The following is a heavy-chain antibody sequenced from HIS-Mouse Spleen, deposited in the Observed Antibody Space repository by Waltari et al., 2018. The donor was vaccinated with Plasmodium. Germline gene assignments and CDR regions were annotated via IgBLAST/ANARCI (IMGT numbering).Heavy chain of an antibody. D-gene: IGHD6-13*01. CDR1: GFTFSSYW. CDR3: ASSWYWYFDL. CDR2: IKQDGSEK. Sequence: EAQLVESGGGLVQPGGSMRLSGASSGFTFSSYWMSWGCQDPGKGREWVANIKQDGSEKYYVDSVKGRFTISRDNAKNSLYLQMNSLRAEDTAVYYCASSWYWYFDLWGRGTLVTVSS. J-gene: IGHJ2*01. V-gene: IGHV3-7*01.